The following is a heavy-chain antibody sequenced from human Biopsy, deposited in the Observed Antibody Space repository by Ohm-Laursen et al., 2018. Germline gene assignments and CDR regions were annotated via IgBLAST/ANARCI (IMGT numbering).Heavy chain of an antibody. CDR1: GASVTSGSYY. J-gene: IGHJ4*02. CDR2: ISNIGST. CDR3: ARESALAGDFDS. D-gene: IGHD6-19*01. Sequence: PSDTLSLTCTVSGASVTSGSYYWSWIRQPPGKGLDWLGYISNIGSTNYNPSLKSRVTISVDTSKNHFSLKLTSVTAADTAVYYCARESALAGDFDSWGQGTLVTVSS. V-gene: IGHV4-61*01.